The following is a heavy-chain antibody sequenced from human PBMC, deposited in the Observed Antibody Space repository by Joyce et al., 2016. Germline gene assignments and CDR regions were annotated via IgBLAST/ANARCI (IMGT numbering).Heavy chain of an antibody. Sequence: EVQLVQSGAEVNKPGESLTISCKGSGFYFSSFWISWVRQMHGKGLEWMGMIDPSDSFTKYSPSFQGLVSIPVDKSPSTAYLQWSSLKASDTAVYYCARQQVVGSHPTPGYWGQGTLVAVSS. CDR1: GFYFSSFW. V-gene: IGHV5-10-1*03. J-gene: IGHJ4*02. CDR3: ARQQVVGSHPTPGY. D-gene: IGHD6-6*01. CDR2: IDPSDSFT.